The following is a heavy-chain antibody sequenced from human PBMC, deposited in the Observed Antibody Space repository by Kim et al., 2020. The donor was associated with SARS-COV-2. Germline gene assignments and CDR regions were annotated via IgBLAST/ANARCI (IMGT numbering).Heavy chain of an antibody. CDR1: GFSIDTYW. Sequence: GGSLRLSCAASGFSIDTYWMFWVRQAPGKGPEWVASIKEDSNQKDYLDSIKGRFIISRDNARNAVFLQINRLRAEDTALYYCERDPYTKAFDLWGRGPRV. D-gene: IGHD1-1*01. CDR2: IKEDSNQK. J-gene: IGHJ3*01. V-gene: IGHV3-7*01. CDR3: ERDPYTKAFDL.